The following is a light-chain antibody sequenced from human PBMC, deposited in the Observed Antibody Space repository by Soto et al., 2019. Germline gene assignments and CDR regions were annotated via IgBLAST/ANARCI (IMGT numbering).Light chain of an antibody. Sequence: EIVLTQSPATLSLSPGERATLSCRASQTVTRKYFAWHQKKAGPPPSLLVYAASSRATGIPDRFSGSGSGTDFTLTISRLQPEDFAVYYCQQHGSSPITFGQGTRVEIK. CDR3: QQHGSSPIT. CDR1: QTVTRKY. CDR2: AAS. V-gene: IGKV3-20*01. J-gene: IGKJ5*01.